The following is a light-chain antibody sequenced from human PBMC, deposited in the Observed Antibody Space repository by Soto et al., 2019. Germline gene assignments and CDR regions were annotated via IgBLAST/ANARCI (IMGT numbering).Light chain of an antibody. J-gene: IGKJ1*01. CDR1: QSISSW. CDR3: QQYNRYSRT. CDR2: KAS. V-gene: IGKV1-5*03. Sequence: DIQMTQSPSSLSASVGDRVTITCRASQSISSWLAWYQQKPGKAPKLLIYKASSLESGVPSRFSGSGSGTEFTLTISSLQPDDFETDDCQQYNRYSRTFGQGTKVDIK.